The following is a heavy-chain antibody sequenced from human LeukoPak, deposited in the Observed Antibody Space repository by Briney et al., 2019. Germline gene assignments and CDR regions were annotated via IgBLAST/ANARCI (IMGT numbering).Heavy chain of an antibody. V-gene: IGHV3-23*01. CDR3: ARDMASNAPYTTGHIVVVTSQFDY. D-gene: IGHD2-21*02. J-gene: IGHJ4*02. CDR1: GFTFNTYP. Sequence: PGGSLRLSCAASGFTFNTYPMSWVRQAPGKGLEWVSVISGSGGGTYYADSVKGRFTISRDNSKNTLYLQMNSLRAEDTAVYYCARDMASNAPYTTGHIVVVTSQFDYWGQGTLVTVSS. CDR2: ISGSGGGT.